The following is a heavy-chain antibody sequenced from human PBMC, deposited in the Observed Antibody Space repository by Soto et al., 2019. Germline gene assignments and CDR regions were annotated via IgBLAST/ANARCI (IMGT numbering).Heavy chain of an antibody. CDR3: ARGLMSGSPYSGGWYYFAS. Sequence: QVQLQQSGAGLLKPSETLSLTCDVYGGSFSSYIWTWIRQTPGKGLQWIGQINHSGSANYNPSLKSRVTISVHTSKSQFSLELSAVTAADTAVYYCARGLMSGSPYSGGWYYFASWGQGTQVTVSS. D-gene: IGHD1-26*01. V-gene: IGHV4-34*01. CDR1: GGSFSSYI. CDR2: INHSGSA. J-gene: IGHJ4*02.